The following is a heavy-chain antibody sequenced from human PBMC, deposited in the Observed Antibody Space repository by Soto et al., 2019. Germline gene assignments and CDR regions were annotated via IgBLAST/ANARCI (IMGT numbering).Heavy chain of an antibody. Sequence: SETLSLTCSVSGRSITSYYWSWVRQHPGKGLEWIGYIYDNGITSQSPSLKSRVTMSADTSQNQFSLKLTSVTGADTAVYYCARTYDSNGYANEFDSWGQGILVTVS. CDR1: GRSITSYY. D-gene: IGHD3-22*01. CDR3: ARTYDSNGYANEFDS. J-gene: IGHJ4*02. V-gene: IGHV4-59*12. CDR2: IYDNGIT.